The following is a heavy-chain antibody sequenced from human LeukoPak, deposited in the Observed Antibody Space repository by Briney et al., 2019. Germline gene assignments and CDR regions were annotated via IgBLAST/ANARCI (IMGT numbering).Heavy chain of an antibody. J-gene: IGHJ6*04. D-gene: IGHD3-10*01. CDR1: GNSISTNNAY. CDR2: IFYSGST. V-gene: IGHV4-39*01. CDR3: ARVSYSYGTDV. Sequence: PSETPSLTCTVSGNSISTNNAYWAWIRLPPGKGLEWIGSIFYSGSTYYNPSLRSRVTISVDTSKNQFSLNLSSVTAADTAVYYCARVSYSYGTDVWGKGTTVTVSS.